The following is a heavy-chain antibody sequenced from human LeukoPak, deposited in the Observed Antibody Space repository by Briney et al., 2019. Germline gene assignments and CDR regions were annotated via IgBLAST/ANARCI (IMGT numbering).Heavy chain of an antibody. V-gene: IGHV3-23*01. D-gene: IGHD6-13*01. J-gene: IGHJ4*02. Sequence: PGASLRLSCAVSGFSLSGYAMSWVRKAPGKGLEWVSAISDSGGSTYYADSVKGRFTISRDNSRNTLYLQMNTLRAEDTAVYYCAKCRGSSWSDYFDYWGQGTLVTVSS. CDR2: ISDSGGST. CDR3: AKCRGSSWSDYFDY. CDR1: GFSLSGYA.